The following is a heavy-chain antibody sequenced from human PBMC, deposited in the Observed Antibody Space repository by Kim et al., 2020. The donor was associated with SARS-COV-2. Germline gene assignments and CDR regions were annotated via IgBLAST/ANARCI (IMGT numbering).Heavy chain of an antibody. CDR1: GGSISSSNW. Sequence: SETLSLTCAVSGGSISSSNWWSWVRQPPGKGLEWIGEIYHSGSTNYNPSLKSRVTISVDKSKNQFSLKLSSVTAADTAVYYCARDRVDIVVVPAAYHYYYGMDVWGQGTTVTVSS. V-gene: IGHV4-4*02. CDR2: IYHSGST. D-gene: IGHD2-2*01. CDR3: ARDRVDIVVVPAAYHYYYGMDV. J-gene: IGHJ6*02.